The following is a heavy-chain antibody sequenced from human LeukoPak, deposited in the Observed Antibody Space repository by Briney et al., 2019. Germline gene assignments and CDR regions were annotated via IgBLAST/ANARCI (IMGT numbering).Heavy chain of an antibody. Sequence: ASVKVSCKASGYTFTSYGISWVRQAPGQGLEWMGWISAYNGNTNYAQKLQGRVTMTTDTSTSTAYMELRSLRSDDTAVYYCARDAHSSSWYVEYYYYGMDVWGQGTTVTVSS. CDR1: GYTFTSYG. CDR2: ISAYNGNT. CDR3: ARDAHSSSWYVEYYYYGMDV. D-gene: IGHD6-13*01. J-gene: IGHJ6*02. V-gene: IGHV1-18*01.